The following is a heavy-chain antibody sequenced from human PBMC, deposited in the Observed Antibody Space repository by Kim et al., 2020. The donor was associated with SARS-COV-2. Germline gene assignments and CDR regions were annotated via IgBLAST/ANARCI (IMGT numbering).Heavy chain of an antibody. D-gene: IGHD5-18*01. J-gene: IGHJ4*02. Sequence: SYTPPLKSRITISVETSKTQFALKLSSVTAADTAVYYCAAWIQLWSYFDYWGQGTLVTVSS. V-gene: IGHV4-31*02. CDR3: AAWIQLWSYFDY.